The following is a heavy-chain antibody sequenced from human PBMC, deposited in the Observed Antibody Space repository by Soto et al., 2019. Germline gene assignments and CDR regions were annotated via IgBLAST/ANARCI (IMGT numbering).Heavy chain of an antibody. Sequence: PSETLSLTCAVYGASLSDNYCNWLRQPPGKGLEWIANVYHTGTTYYNPSLKSRVSMSVDTSQNQFSLILASVTAADTAVYYCARALVTDYNSRDYHYYFAMDVWGQGTSVTVSS. J-gene: IGHJ6*02. CDR1: GASLSDNY. CDR3: ARALVTDYNSRDYHYYFAMDV. V-gene: IGHV4-34*09. CDR2: VYHTGTT. D-gene: IGHD3-22*01.